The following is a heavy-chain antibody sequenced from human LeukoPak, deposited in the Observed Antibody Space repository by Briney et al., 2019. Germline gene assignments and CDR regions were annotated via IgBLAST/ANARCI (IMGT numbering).Heavy chain of an antibody. CDR1: GGSISSSSYY. CDR2: IYYSGST. Sequence: SETLSLTCTVSGGSISSSSYYWGWIRQPPGKGLEWIGTIYYSGSTYYHPSLKSRVTISVDTSKNQFSLWLSSVTAADTAMYYCAKSGGYGLIDYWGQGTRVTVSS. D-gene: IGHD1-26*01. CDR3: AKSGGYGLIDY. V-gene: IGHV4-39*07. J-gene: IGHJ4*02.